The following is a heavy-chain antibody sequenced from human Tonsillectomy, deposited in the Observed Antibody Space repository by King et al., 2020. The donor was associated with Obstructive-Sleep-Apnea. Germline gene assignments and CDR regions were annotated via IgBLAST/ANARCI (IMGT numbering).Heavy chain of an antibody. CDR1: GFTVDDYG. CDR2: INWNGGST. CDR3: ARALSLITYYYDSSGPGIHAFDI. D-gene: IGHD3-22*01. V-gene: IGHV3-20*01. Sequence: VQLVESGGGVVRPGGSLRLSCAASGFTVDDYGMSWVRQAPGKGLELVSGINWNGGSTGYADSVKGRVTISRDNAKNSLYLQMKSLRAEDTALYHCARALSLITYYYDSSGPGIHAFDIWGQGTMVTVSS. J-gene: IGHJ3*02.